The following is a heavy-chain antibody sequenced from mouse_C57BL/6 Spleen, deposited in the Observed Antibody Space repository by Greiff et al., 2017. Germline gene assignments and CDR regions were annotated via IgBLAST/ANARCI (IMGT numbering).Heavy chain of an antibody. CDR3: ARPGYSNSYWYFDV. J-gene: IGHJ1*03. D-gene: IGHD2-5*01. V-gene: IGHV5-17*01. Sequence: EVQLQQSGGGLVKSGGSLKLSCAASGFTFSDYGIHWVRQAPEQGLAWVAYISSGSSTIYYADTVQGRFTISRDNAKNTLFLQMTSLRSEDTAMYYGARPGYSNSYWYFDVWGTGTTGTGSS. CDR1: GFTFSDYG. CDR2: ISSGSSTI.